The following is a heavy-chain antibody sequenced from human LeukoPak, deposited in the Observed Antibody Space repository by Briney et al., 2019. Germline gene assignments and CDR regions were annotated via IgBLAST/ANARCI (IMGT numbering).Heavy chain of an antibody. V-gene: IGHV3-7*01. CDR2: INNDGSEK. J-gene: IGHJ4*02. CDR3: VREGAYSTSSPAGY. CDR1: RCTISGYW. Sequence: GSLRLSCAAARCTISGYWLSWVRQAPGKGLEWVANINNDGSEKYYVDSVKGRFIISRDNAKTSLFLQMNILTAEDTAIYYCVREGAYSTSSPAGYWGQGTLVSVSS. D-gene: IGHD6-6*01.